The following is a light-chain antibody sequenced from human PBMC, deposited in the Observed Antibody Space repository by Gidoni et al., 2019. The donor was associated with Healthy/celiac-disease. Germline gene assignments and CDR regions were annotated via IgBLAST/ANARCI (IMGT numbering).Light chain of an antibody. CDR3: CSYAGSSTPHYV. CDR2: EGS. Sequence: QSALTQPASVSGSPGQSLTISCTGTSSDVGSYNLVSWYQQHPGKAPKLMIYEGSKRPSGVSNRFSGSKSGNTASLTISGLQAEDEADYYCCSYAGSSTPHYVFGTGTKVTVL. V-gene: IGLV2-23*01. J-gene: IGLJ1*01. CDR1: SSDVGSYNL.